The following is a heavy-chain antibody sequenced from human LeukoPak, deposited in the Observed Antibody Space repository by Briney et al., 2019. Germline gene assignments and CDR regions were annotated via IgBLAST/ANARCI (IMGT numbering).Heavy chain of an antibody. CDR3: ARHLGFTIFGVVIRAKWFDP. Sequence: SETLSLTCAVSGHSISSGYYWGWIRQPPGKGLEWIGSIYHSGSTYYNPSLKSRVTISVDTSKNQFSLKLSSVTAADTAVYYCARHLGFTIFGVVIRAKWFDPWGQGTLVTVSS. J-gene: IGHJ5*02. D-gene: IGHD3-3*01. CDR2: IYHSGST. CDR1: GHSISSGYY. V-gene: IGHV4-38-2*01.